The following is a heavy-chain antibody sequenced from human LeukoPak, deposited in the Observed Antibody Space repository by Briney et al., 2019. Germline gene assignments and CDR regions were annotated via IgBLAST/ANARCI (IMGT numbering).Heavy chain of an antibody. CDR3: AKEPPYYYGSGSLFDY. Sequence: GSLRLSCAASGFTFSSYAMSWVRQAPGKGLEWVSAISGSGGSTYYADSVKGRFTISRDNSKNTLYLQMNSLRAEDTAVYYCAKEPPYYYGSGSLFDYWGQGTLVTVSS. CDR2: ISGSGGST. J-gene: IGHJ4*02. CDR1: GFTFSSYA. V-gene: IGHV3-23*01. D-gene: IGHD3-10*01.